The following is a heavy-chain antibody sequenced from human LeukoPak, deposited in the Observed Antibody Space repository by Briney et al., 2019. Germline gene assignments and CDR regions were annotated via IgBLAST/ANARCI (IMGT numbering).Heavy chain of an antibody. Sequence: GGSLRLSCTASGFSFSTYSMNWVRQAPGKGLEWVSYIVGSSSNMYYADSVKGRFTISRDNAKNSLYLQMGSLRAEDTAVYYCATDTPETAAFDYWGQGALVTVSS. CDR1: GFSFSTYS. CDR3: ATDTPETAAFDY. J-gene: IGHJ4*02. CDR2: IVGSSSNM. V-gene: IGHV3-48*04. D-gene: IGHD1-1*01.